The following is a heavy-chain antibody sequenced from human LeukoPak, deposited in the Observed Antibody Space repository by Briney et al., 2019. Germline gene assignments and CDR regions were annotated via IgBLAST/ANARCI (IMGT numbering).Heavy chain of an antibody. Sequence: GGSLRLSCAASGFTFSSSAMTWVRQAPGKGLEWVSTMSGGHGSTYYADSVKGRFTISRDNSKNTLVLQMNSLRAEDTAVYYCAKHLKWSRRRRDVGGQWTTVSVSS. CDR2: MSGGHGST. CDR1: GFTFSSSA. CDR3: AKHLKWSRRRRDV. D-gene: IGHD2-15*01. J-gene: IGHJ6*01. V-gene: IGHV3-23*01.